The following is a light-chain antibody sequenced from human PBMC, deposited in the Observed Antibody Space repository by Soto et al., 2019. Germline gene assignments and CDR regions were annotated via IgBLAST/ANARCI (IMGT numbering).Light chain of an antibody. CDR3: QQYKSYWK. J-gene: IGKJ1*01. CDR2: DAS. V-gene: IGKV1-5*01. CDR1: QSISSW. Sequence: DIQMTQSPSTLSASVVDRVTITCRASQSISSWLAWYQQKTGKAPKLLIYDASSLESGVPSRFSGSGSGTESPLTISSLQPDDFATYYCQQYKSYWKFGQGTKVDIK.